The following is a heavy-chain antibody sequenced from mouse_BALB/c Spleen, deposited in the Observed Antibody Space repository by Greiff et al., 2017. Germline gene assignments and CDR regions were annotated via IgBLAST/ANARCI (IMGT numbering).Heavy chain of an antibody. V-gene: IGHV1S81*02. CDR2: INPSNGRT. D-gene: IGHD1-1*01. CDR1: GYTFTSYW. J-gene: IGHJ2*01. CDR3: ARRPITTVVAGTPYFDY. Sequence: QVQLQQPGAELVKPGAPVKLSCKASGYTFTSYWMHWVKQRPGQGLEWIGEINPSNGRTNYNEKFKSKATLTVDKSSSTAYMQLSSLTSEDSAVYYCARRPITTVVAGTPYFDYWGQGTTLTVSS.